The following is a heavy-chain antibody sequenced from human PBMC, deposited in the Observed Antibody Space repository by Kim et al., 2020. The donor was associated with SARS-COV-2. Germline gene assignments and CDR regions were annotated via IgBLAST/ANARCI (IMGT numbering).Heavy chain of an antibody. D-gene: IGHD5-12*01. CDR3: ARHYGGYGYGMDV. V-gene: IGHV3-53*01. Sequence: AESVKGRFTITRDNPKNTLYLQRNSLRAEDTAVYYCARHYGGYGYGMDVWGQGTTVTISS. J-gene: IGHJ6*02.